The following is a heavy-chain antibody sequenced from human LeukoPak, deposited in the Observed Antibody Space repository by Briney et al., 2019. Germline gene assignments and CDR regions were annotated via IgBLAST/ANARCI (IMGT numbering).Heavy chain of an antibody. Sequence: PGRSLRLSCAASGFTFRSYAMHWVRQAPGKGLEWVAVISYDGSNKYYADSVKGRFTISRDNSKNTLYLQMNSLRPEDTAVYYCARETGYCSGGICYPYFDYWGQGTLVTVSS. V-gene: IGHV3-30-3*01. CDR1: GFTFRSYA. CDR2: ISYDGSNK. CDR3: ARETGYCSGGICYPYFDY. D-gene: IGHD2-15*01. J-gene: IGHJ4*02.